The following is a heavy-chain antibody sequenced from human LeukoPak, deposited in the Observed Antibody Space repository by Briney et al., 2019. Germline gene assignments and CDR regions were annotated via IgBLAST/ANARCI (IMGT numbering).Heavy chain of an antibody. J-gene: IGHJ4*02. D-gene: IGHD4-17*01. V-gene: IGHV4-4*07. Sequence: SETLSLTCTVSGGSINNYWSWIRQPAGKGLEWIGRIFSSGSTVYHPSLKSRVTMSVDTSRNSFSLKLTSVTATDTAVYYCARGRAVTTGDDYWGQGTLVTVSS. CDR1: GGSINNY. CDR3: ARGRAVTTGDDY. CDR2: IFSSGST.